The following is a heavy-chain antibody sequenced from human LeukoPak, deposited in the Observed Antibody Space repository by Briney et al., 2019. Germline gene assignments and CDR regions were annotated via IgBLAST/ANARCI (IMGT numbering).Heavy chain of an antibody. D-gene: IGHD1-26*01. CDR1: GYTFTGYY. V-gene: IGHV1-2*02. J-gene: IGHJ4*02. CDR2: INPNSGGT. Sequence: ASVKVSCTASGYTFTGYYMNWVRQAPGQGLEWMGWINPNSGGTNYAQKFQGRVTMTRDTSISTAYMELSRLRSDDAAVYYCARETGATIDYWGQGTLVTVCS. CDR3: ARETGATIDY.